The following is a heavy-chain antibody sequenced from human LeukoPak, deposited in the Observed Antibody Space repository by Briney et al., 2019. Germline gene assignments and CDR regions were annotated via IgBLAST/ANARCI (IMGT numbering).Heavy chain of an antibody. V-gene: IGHV3-23*01. CDR1: GFTFSGYA. CDR3: AKRVQGNTGPFHC. Sequence: GGSLRLSCAASGFTFSGYAMSWVRQAPGKGLEWVSGISGRGDNTYYADSVKGRFTISRDNSKNTLRLQMNSLRDEHTAVYYCAKRVQGNTGPFHCWGQGTLASVSS. CDR2: ISGRGDNT. D-gene: IGHD4-23*01. J-gene: IGHJ4*02.